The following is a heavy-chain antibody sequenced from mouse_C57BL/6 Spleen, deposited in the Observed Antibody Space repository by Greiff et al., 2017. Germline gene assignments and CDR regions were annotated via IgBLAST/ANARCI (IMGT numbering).Heavy chain of an antibody. CDR3: ARDLSDGYYRYYAMDY. Sequence: EVHLVESGGGLVKPGGSLKLSCAASGFTFSSYAMSWVRQTPEKRLEWVATISDGGSYTYYPDNVKGRFTISRDNAKNNLYLQMSHLKSEDTAMYYCARDLSDGYYRYYAMDYWGQGTSVTVSS. D-gene: IGHD2-3*01. CDR2: ISDGGSYT. J-gene: IGHJ4*01. V-gene: IGHV5-4*01. CDR1: GFTFSSYA.